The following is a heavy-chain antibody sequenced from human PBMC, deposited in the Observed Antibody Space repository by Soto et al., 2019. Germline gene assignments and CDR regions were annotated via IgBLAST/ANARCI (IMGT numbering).Heavy chain of an antibody. CDR3: ARTPNYYDSSGYPTDPPYYFDY. D-gene: IGHD3-22*01. Sequence: GASVKVSCKASGGTFSSYAISWVRQAPGQGLEWMGGIIPIFGTANYAQKFQGRVTITADESTSTAYMELSSLRSEDTAVYYCARTPNYYDSSGYPTDPPYYFDYWGQGTLVTVSS. V-gene: IGHV1-69*13. J-gene: IGHJ4*02. CDR2: IIPIFGTA. CDR1: GGTFSSYA.